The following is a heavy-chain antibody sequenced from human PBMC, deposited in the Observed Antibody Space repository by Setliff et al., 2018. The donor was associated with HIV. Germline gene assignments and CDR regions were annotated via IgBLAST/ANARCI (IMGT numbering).Heavy chain of an antibody. Sequence: SETLSLTCTVSDGSISSHFWSWIRQPPGKGLEWIGSIYYSGSTNYNPSLKSRVAISVVTSKNQFSLKLSSVTAADTAVYYCARGTLYYDYVWGTPFPFDYWGQGTLVTAPQ. D-gene: IGHD3-16*01. CDR2: IYYSGST. CDR1: DGSISSHF. V-gene: IGHV4-59*11. J-gene: IGHJ4*02. CDR3: ARGTLYYDYVWGTPFPFDY.